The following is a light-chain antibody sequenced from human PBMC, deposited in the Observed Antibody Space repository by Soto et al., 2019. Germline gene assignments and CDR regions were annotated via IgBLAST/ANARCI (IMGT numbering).Light chain of an antibody. Sequence: EILMTQSPATLSLSPGESATLSCRASQSVSSYLAWYQQKPGQAPRLLIYDASNRATGIPARFSGSGSGTDFTLTISSLEPEDFAVYYCQQRSNWPITFGQGTRLEI. CDR1: QSVSSY. CDR2: DAS. J-gene: IGKJ5*01. CDR3: QQRSNWPIT. V-gene: IGKV3-11*01.